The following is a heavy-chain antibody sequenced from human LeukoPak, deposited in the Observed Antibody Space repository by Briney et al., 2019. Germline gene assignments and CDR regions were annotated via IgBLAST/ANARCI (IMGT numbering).Heavy chain of an antibody. CDR2: INHSGST. J-gene: IGHJ4*02. CDR1: GGSFSGYY. Sequence: SETLSLTCAVYGGSFSGYYWSWIRQPPGKGLEWIEEINHSGSTNYNPSLKSRVTISVDTSKNQFSLKLSSVTAADTAVYYCARGTNLDYWGQGTLVTVSS. D-gene: IGHD1-14*01. CDR3: ARGTNLDY. V-gene: IGHV4-34*01.